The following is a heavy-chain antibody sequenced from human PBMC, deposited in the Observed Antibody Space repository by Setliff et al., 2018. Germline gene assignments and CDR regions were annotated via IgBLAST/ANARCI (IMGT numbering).Heavy chain of an antibody. CDR2: IYYSGST. CDR1: GDSISSRPFY. V-gene: IGHV4-61*05. CDR3: ARMSGFQYIDV. Sequence: PSETLSLTCTVSGDSISSRPFYWGWFRQPAGKELEWIGYIYYSGSTNYNPSLKSRVTISVDTSKNQFSLKLSSVTAADTAVYYCARMSGFQYIDVWDKGTTVTVSS. D-gene: IGHD3-3*01. J-gene: IGHJ6*03.